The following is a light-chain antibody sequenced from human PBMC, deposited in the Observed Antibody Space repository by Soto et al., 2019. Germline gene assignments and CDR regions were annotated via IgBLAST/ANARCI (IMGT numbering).Light chain of an antibody. CDR2: AAS. V-gene: IGKV3-15*01. CDR1: QSVDKN. J-gene: IGKJ1*01. CDR3: QQXNDWPQT. Sequence: EIVLTQSPATLSVSPGGRXTLXXRASQSVDKNLAWYQQQPGQAPRLLVYAASTRATGLPAKYSGSGSGTEFTLTIRSLQSEDXAVXXXQQXNDWPQTFGQGTKVEIK.